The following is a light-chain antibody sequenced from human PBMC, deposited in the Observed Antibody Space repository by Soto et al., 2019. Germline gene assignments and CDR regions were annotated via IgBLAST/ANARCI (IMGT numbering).Light chain of an antibody. Sequence: QSALTQPASVSGSPGQSITISCTGTSNDIGDNNYVSWYQHHPGKAPKILIYEAANRPSGVSHRFSGSKSANTASLTISGLKAEEEAHYFCTSYTSTSTLVFGGGTKLIVL. J-gene: IGLJ2*01. CDR1: SNDIGDNNY. V-gene: IGLV2-14*01. CDR3: TSYTSTSTLV. CDR2: EAA.